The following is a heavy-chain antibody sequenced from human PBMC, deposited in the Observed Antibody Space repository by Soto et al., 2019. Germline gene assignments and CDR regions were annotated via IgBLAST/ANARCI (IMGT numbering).Heavy chain of an antibody. CDR2: ISSNGGST. CDR3: AKDRTSRPRAFAY. CDR1: GFTFSSYA. V-gene: IGHV3-64D*08. Sequence: PGGSLRLSCSGSGFTFSSYAMHWVRQAPGKGLEYVSGISSNGGSTYYADSVTGRFTISRDNSKNTLYLQMSSLTADDTAVYYCAKDRTSRPRAFAYWGQGSLVTVSS. J-gene: IGHJ4*02.